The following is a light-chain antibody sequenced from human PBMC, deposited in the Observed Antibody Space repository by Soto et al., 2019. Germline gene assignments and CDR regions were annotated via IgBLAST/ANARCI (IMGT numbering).Light chain of an antibody. J-gene: IGLJ1*01. CDR1: SSDVGNNNR. CDR3: SLYTSSNTYV. V-gene: IGLV2-18*01. Sequence: QSALTQPPSVSGSPGQSVTISCTGTSSDVGNNNRVSWYQQPPGTAPKLMIYEVSNRPSGVPDRFSGSKSGNTASLTISGLQAEDEADYYFSLYTSSNTYVFGTGTKLTVL. CDR2: EVS.